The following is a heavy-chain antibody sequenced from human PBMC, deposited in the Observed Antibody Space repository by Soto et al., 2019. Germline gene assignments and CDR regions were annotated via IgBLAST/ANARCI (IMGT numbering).Heavy chain of an antibody. D-gene: IGHD1-26*01. J-gene: IGHJ3*02. V-gene: IGHV1-69*02. CDR2: IIPILGIP. Sequence: PVEVSSKASPITFRTYSIWWPRQAQRQGLEWMGRIIPILGIPNYAQKFQGRVTITADRSTSTAYMELSSLRSEDTAVYFCASPESADWDRDAFDIWGQGTMVTVSS. CDR1: PITFRTYS. CDR3: ASPESADWDRDAFDI.